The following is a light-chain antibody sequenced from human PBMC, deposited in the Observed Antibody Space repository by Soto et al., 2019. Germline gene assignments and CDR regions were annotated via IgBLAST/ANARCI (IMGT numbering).Light chain of an antibody. CDR3: SSYAGSRTYVV. CDR1: SSDIGSYNL. J-gene: IGLJ2*01. Sequence: QSVLTQPASVSGSPGQSITISCTGSSSDIGSYNLVSWYQKEPGKAPKLVIYEAYKRPSGVSARFSGSKSGNTASPTISGLQAEDEADYYCSSYAGSRTYVVFGGGTQLTVL. CDR2: EAY. V-gene: IGLV2-23*01.